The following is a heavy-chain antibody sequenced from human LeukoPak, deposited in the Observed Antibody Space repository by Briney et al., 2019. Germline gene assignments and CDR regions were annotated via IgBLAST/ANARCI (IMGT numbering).Heavy chain of an antibody. Sequence: SETLSLTCTVSGGSISSGDYYWRWLRQPPGKGLEWIGYIYYSGSTYYNPSLKSRVTISVDTSKNQFSLKLTSVTAADTAVYYCAKQWLRNAFDIWGQGTMVTVSS. CDR2: IYYSGST. CDR1: GGSISSGDYY. J-gene: IGHJ3*02. CDR3: AKQWLRNAFDI. V-gene: IGHV4-30-4*08. D-gene: IGHD3-22*01.